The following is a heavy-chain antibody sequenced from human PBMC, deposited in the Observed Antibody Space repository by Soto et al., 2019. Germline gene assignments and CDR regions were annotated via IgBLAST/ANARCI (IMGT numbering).Heavy chain of an antibody. CDR2: ISAYNGNT. J-gene: IGHJ3*02. Sequence: ASVKVSCKASGYTFTSYGISWVRQAPGQGLEWMGWISAYNGNTNYAQKLQGRVTMTTDTSTSTAYMELRSLRFDDTAVYFCAISYCSSTSCQDAFDIWGQGTMVTVSS. CDR1: GYTFTSYG. CDR3: AISYCSSTSCQDAFDI. D-gene: IGHD2-2*01. V-gene: IGHV1-18*01.